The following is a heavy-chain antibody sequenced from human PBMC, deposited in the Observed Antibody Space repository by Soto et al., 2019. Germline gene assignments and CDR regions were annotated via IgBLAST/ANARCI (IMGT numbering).Heavy chain of an antibody. V-gene: IGHV3-23*01. CDR3: ARDRGYDAHDYYYNAMDV. J-gene: IGHJ6*02. CDR1: GFTFSSYA. Sequence: GGSLRLSCAASGFTFSSYAMSWVRQAPGKGLEWVSAISGSGGSTYYADSAKGRFTISRDNAKNSLYLQMNSLRAKDTAVYYCARDRGYDAHDYYYNAMDVWGQGTTVTVSS. CDR2: ISGSGGST. D-gene: IGHD2-15*01.